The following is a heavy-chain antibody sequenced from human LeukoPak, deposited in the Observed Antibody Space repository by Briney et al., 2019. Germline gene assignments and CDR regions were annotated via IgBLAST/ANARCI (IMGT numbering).Heavy chain of an antibody. J-gene: IGHJ4*01. Sequence: GGSLRLSCAASEFTFSTYCMHWVRQAPGKGLVWVSRINSDGTNTDYADSVKGRFTISRDNAKNSLYLQMNSLRAEDTAVYYCARAGFTIFGVVHFDY. V-gene: IGHV3-74*01. CDR1: EFTFSTYC. D-gene: IGHD3-3*01. CDR2: INSDGTNT. CDR3: ARAGFTIFGVVHFDY.